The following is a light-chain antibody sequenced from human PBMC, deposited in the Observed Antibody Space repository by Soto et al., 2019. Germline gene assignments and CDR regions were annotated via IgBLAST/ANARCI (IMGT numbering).Light chain of an antibody. J-gene: IGKJ5*01. CDR2: AAS. V-gene: IGKV1-39*01. CDR3: QQYNNWPPIT. Sequence: DIQMTQSPSSLSASVGDRVTITCRASQSISSYLNWYQQKPGKAPKLLIYAASSLQSGVPSRFSGSGSGTDFTLTISSLQPEDFATYYCQQYNNWPPITFGQGTRLEMK. CDR1: QSISSY.